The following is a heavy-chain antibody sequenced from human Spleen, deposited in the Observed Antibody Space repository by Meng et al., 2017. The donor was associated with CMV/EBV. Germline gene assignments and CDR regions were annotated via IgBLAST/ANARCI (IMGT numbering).Heavy chain of an antibody. V-gene: IGHV3-23*01. CDR3: AKDLNYGGISGLDY. CDR1: GFRFSGYT. J-gene: IGHJ4*02. Sequence: GGSLKISCTASGFRFSGYTMTWVRQAPGGGLEWVSTLTSGGGAFYADSVKGRFTISRDNSKNTLYLQMNSLRAEDTALFYCAKDLNYGGISGLDYWGQGTPVTVSS. D-gene: IGHD2-21*01. CDR2: LTSGGGA.